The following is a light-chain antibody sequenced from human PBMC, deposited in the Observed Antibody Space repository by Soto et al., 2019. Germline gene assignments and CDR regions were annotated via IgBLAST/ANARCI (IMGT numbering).Light chain of an antibody. Sequence: DIQLTQSPSFLSASVGDRVIITCRASQDIASYLAWYQQKPGKAPKLLIYDVSTLESGVPSRFSGSGSGTEFTLTVSSLQPEDVATYYCQQVNYYPLTFGQGTKVEIK. J-gene: IGKJ1*01. CDR1: QDIASY. CDR3: QQVNYYPLT. V-gene: IGKV1-9*01. CDR2: DVS.